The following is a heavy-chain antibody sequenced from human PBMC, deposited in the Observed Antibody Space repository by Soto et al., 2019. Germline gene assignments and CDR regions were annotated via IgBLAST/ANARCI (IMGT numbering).Heavy chain of an antibody. CDR3: ARDPNFGQWTTGAFHI. CDR1: GYTFTSYG. CDR2: ISAYNGNT. V-gene: IGHV1-18*01. D-gene: IGHD6-19*01. J-gene: IGHJ3*02. Sequence: GASVKLSCKASGYTFTSYGISWVRQAPGQGLEWMGWISAYNGNTNYAQKLQGRVTMTTDTSTSTAYMELRSLRSDDTAVYYCARDPNFGQWTTGAFHIWGQGIMVTV.